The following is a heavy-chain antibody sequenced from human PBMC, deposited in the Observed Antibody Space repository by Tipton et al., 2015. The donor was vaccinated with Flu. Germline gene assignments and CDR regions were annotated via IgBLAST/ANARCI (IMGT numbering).Heavy chain of an antibody. V-gene: IGHV4-59*01. CDR1: GGSISSYY. Sequence: TLSLTCSVSGGSISSYYLTWIRQSPGKGLEWIGYVYYSGTTNYNPSLKSRLTISADKSKNQFSLKLTSVTAADTAVYYCAREGGSVSLDYWGQGILVTVSS. CDR2: VYYSGTT. D-gene: IGHD1-26*01. CDR3: AREGGSVSLDY. J-gene: IGHJ4*02.